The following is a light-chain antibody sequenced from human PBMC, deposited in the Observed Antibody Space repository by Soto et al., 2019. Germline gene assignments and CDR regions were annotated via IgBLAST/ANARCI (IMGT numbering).Light chain of an antibody. CDR1: QSVLYSSNNKNY. J-gene: IGKJ2*01. CDR2: WAS. V-gene: IGKV4-1*01. CDR3: QQYYGVPYT. Sequence: IVMTQSPDSLAVSLGERATINCKSSQSVLYSSNNKNYLAWYQQKPGQPPHLLIYWASTRESGVPDRFSGSGSGTDFTLTISSLQAEDVAVYYCQQYYGVPYTFGQGTKLEIK.